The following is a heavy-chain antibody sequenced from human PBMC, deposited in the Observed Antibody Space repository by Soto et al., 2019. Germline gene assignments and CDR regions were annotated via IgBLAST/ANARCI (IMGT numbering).Heavy chain of an antibody. CDR1: GVSIDSSSYY. CDR3: ARRDCGGDCYSWYY. D-gene: IGHD2-21*02. Sequence: SETLSLTCSVSGVSIDSSSYYWGWIRQPPGRGLEWIGDMYYTGSPSYNPSLKSRVTISVDTSKNQISLKLNSVTAADTAVYYCARRDCGGDCYSWYYWGQGTLVTVSS. J-gene: IGHJ4*02. CDR2: MYYTGSP. V-gene: IGHV4-39*01.